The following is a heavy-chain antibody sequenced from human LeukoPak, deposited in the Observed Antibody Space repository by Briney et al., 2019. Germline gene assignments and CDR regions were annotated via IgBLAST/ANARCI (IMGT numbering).Heavy chain of an antibody. CDR3: GVVPAARFYGMVV. CDR1: GFTFSSYS. J-gene: IGHJ6*02. Sequence: GGSLRLSCAASGFTFSSYSMNWVRQAPGKGLEWVSSISSSSSYIYYADSVKGRFTISRDNAKNSLYLQMNSLRAEDTAVYYCGVVPAARFYGMVVWGQGTTVTVSS. V-gene: IGHV3-21*01. D-gene: IGHD2-2*01. CDR2: ISSSSSYI.